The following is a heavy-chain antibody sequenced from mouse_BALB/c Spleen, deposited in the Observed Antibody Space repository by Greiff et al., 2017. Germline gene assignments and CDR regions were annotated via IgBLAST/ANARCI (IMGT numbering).Heavy chain of an antibody. D-gene: IGHD1-1*01. CDR1: GFTFSSYG. CDR2: INSNGGST. J-gene: IGHJ3*01. Sequence: EVMLVESGGGLVQPGGSLKLSCAASGFTFSSYGMSWVRQTPDKRLELVATINSNGGSTYYPDSVKGRFTISRDNAKNTLYLQMSSLKSEDTAMYYCARGGSSPWFAYWGQGTLVTVSA. V-gene: IGHV5-6-3*01. CDR3: ARGGSSPWFAY.